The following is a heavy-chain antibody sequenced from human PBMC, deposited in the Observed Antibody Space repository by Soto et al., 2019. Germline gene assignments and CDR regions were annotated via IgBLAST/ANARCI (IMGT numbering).Heavy chain of an antibody. D-gene: IGHD2-15*01. CDR3: ARGEEYCSGGSCYSFAYATDY. V-gene: IGHV3-30-3*01. CDR2: ISYDGSNK. Sequence: LRLSCAASGFTFSSYAMHWVRQAPGKGLEWVAVISYDGSNKYYADSVKGRFTISRDNSKNTLYLQMNSLRAEDTAVYYCARGEEYCSGGSCYSFAYATDYWGQGTLVTVSS. CDR1: GFTFSSYA. J-gene: IGHJ4*02.